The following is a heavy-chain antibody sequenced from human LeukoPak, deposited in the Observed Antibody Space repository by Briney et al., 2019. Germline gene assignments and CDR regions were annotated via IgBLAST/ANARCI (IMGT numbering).Heavy chain of an antibody. CDR1: GGTFSSYA. Sequence: ASVKVSCKASGGTFSSYAISWVRQAPGQGLEWMGIINPSGGSTSYAQKFQGGVTLTRDTSTSTVYMELSSLRSEDTAVYYCARSSTLGNYFDYWGQGTLVTVSS. D-gene: IGHD6-13*01. J-gene: IGHJ4*02. CDR2: INPSGGST. CDR3: ARSSTLGNYFDY. V-gene: IGHV1-46*01.